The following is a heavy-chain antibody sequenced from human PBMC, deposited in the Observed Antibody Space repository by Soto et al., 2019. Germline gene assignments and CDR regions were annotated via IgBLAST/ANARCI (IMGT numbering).Heavy chain of an antibody. D-gene: IGHD7-27*01. CDR3: ARGWGATRPKLGY. J-gene: IGHJ4*02. Sequence: HSEPHSLTCPFSGVSINTFYWSLVRPPAGEGLEWIGRIFSSGSTSFNPSLESRVAMSVDTSKNHFSLRLRSVSAADTAVYYCARGWGATRPKLGYWGQGTLVTVS. CDR1: GVSINTFY. CDR2: IFSSGST. V-gene: IGHV4-4*07.